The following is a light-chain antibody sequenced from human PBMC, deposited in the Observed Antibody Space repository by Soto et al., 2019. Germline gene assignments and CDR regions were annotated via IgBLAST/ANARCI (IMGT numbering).Light chain of an antibody. CDR1: TSNIGSKT. J-gene: IGLJ1*01. V-gene: IGLV1-44*01. Sequence: QSVLTQSPSASGTPGQRVTMSCSGSTSNIGSKTVNWYRQLPGTAPKLLIYSNDQRPSGVPDRFSGSKSGTSASLAISGLQSEDEADYYCAAWDASLTGYVFGTGTKVTVL. CDR3: AAWDASLTGYV. CDR2: SND.